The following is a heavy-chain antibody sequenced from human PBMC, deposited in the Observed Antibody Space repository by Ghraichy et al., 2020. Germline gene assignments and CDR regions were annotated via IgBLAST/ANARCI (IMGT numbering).Heavy chain of an antibody. CDR1: GFTFSSYS. J-gene: IGHJ3*02. D-gene: IGHD2-21*02. CDR2: ISSSSSYI. CDR3: AKPGYCGGDCYSSDAFDI. Sequence: LSLTCAASGFTFSSYSMNWVRQAPGKGLEWVSSISSSSSYIYYADSVKGRFTISRDNAKNSLYLQMNSLRAEDTAVYYCAKPGYCGGDCYSSDAFDIWGQGTMVTVSS. V-gene: IGHV3-21*01.